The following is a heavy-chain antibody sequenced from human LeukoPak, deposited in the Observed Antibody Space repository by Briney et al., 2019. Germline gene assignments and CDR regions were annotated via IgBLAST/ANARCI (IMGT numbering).Heavy chain of an antibody. V-gene: IGHV3-13*04. CDR1: GFTFSTYD. CDR3: ASDPPGIAAYFDY. CDR2: IGTAGDT. D-gene: IGHD6-13*01. J-gene: IGHJ4*02. Sequence: PGGSLRLSCAASGFTFSTYDMHWVRQPTGKGLEWVSAIGTAGDTYYPGSVKGRFTISRENAKNSLYLQMNSLRAGDTAVYYCASDPPGIAAYFDYWGQGTLVTVSS.